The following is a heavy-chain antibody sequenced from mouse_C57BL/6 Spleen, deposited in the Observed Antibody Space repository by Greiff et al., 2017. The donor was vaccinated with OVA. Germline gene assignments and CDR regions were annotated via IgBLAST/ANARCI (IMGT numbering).Heavy chain of an antibody. V-gene: IGHV2-9*01. Sequence: VMLVESGPGLVAPSQSLSITCTVSGFSLTSYGVDWVRQPPGKGLEWLGVIWGGGSTNYNSAPMSRLSTINDNSKSQVFLKMNRQQTNDTAMYYGAKHGDDYDEDWYFDVWGTGTTVTVSS. J-gene: IGHJ1*03. D-gene: IGHD2-4*01. CDR1: GFSLTSYG. CDR2: IWGGGST. CDR3: AKHGDDYDEDWYFDV.